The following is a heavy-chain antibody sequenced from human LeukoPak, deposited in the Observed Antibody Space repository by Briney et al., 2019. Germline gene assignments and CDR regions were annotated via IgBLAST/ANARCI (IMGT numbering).Heavy chain of an antibody. CDR3: ARELYGDYVDDWFDP. Sequence: GGSLRLSCAASGFTFSSYAMHWVRQAPGKGLEWVSGINWNGGSTGYADSVKGRFTISRDNAKNSLYLQMNSLRAEDTALYHCARELYGDYVDDWFDPWGQGTPVTVSS. V-gene: IGHV3-20*01. J-gene: IGHJ5*02. CDR1: GFTFSSYA. CDR2: INWNGGST. D-gene: IGHD4-17*01.